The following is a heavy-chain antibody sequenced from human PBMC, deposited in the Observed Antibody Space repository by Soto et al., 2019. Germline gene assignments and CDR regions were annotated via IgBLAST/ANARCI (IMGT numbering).Heavy chain of an antibody. D-gene: IGHD3-3*01. CDR1: GGSISSSSYY. CDR3: ARLGSGYLVVY. J-gene: IGHJ4*02. Sequence: SETLSLTCTVSGGSISSSSYYWGWIRQPPGKGLEWIGSIYYSGSTYYNPSLKSRVTISVDTSKNQFSLKLSSATAADRPVYYWARLGSGYLVVYWGQGTLVAVFS. V-gene: IGHV4-39*01. CDR2: IYYSGST.